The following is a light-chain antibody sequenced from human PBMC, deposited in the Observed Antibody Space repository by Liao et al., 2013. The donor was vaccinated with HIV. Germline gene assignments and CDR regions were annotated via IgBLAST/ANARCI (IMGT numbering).Light chain of an antibody. CDR3: HTWDSSTAI. J-gene: IGLJ2*01. CDR1: NIGSRG. V-gene: IGLV3-21*01. Sequence: SYELTQPPSVSVAPGETARITCGGNNIGSRGVHWYQQKPGQAPVLVIYQDNKRPSGIPERFSGSNSGNTATLTISGTQAMDEADYYCHTWDSSTAIFGGGTKLTVL. CDR2: QDN.